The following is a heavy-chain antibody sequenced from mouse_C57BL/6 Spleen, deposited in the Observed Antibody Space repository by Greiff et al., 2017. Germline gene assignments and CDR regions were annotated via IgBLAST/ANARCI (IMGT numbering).Heavy chain of an antibody. CDR3: ARERVYYYGSSPFAY. D-gene: IGHD1-1*01. V-gene: IGHV1-53*01. Sequence: QVQLQQPGTELVKPGASVKLSCKASGYTFTSYWMHWVKQRPGQGLEWIGNINPSNGGTNYNEKFKSKATLTVDKSSSTAYMQLSSLTSEDSAVYYCARERVYYYGSSPFAYWGQGTLVTVSA. CDR2: INPSNGGT. J-gene: IGHJ3*01. CDR1: GYTFTSYW.